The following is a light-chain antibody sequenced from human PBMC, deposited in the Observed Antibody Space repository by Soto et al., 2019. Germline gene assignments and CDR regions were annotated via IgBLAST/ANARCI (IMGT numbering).Light chain of an antibody. CDR1: NIGSKS. V-gene: IGLV3-21*04. CDR3: QVWDNTSDHVV. CDR2: FDD. J-gene: IGLJ2*01. Sequence: SYVLTQPPSVSVAPGKTARIPCGGNNIGSKSVHWYQRKPGQAPVLVIYFDDDRPSGIPERFSGSNSGNTATLSISRVEAGDEADYFCQVWDNTSDHVVFGGGTKVTVL.